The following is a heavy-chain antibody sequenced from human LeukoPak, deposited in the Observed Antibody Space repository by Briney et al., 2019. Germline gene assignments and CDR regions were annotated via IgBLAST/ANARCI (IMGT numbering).Heavy chain of an antibody. J-gene: IGHJ4*02. CDR3: ARGSYSDYAVNY. D-gene: IGHD4-11*01. CDR2: FYHSGIT. Sequence: SETLSLICSVSGYSISSGFYWGWIRQPPGRGLEWVGTFYHSGITHYNPSLKSRVTISVDMSKNQFSLKLNSVTVADTAVYYCARGSYSDYAVNYWGQGIQVTVSS. CDR1: GYSISSGFY. V-gene: IGHV4-38-2*02.